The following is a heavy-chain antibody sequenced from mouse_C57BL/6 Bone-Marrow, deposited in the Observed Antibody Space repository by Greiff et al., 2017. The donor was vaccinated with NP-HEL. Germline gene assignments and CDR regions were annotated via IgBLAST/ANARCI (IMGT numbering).Heavy chain of an antibody. CDR1: GYTFTDYY. CDR2: LYPGSGNT. V-gene: IGHV1-76*01. Sequence: QVQLQQSGAELVRPGASVKLSCKASGYTFTDYYINWVKQRPGQGLEWIARLYPGSGNTYYNEKFKGKATLTAEKSSSTAYMQLSSLTSEDSAVYFCARWGYSNYDYAMDYWGQGTSVTVSS. J-gene: IGHJ4*01. CDR3: ARWGYSNYDYAMDY. D-gene: IGHD2-5*01.